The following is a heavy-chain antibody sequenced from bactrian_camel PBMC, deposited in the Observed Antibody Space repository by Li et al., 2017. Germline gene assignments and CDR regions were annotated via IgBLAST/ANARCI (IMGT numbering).Heavy chain of an antibody. Sequence: GSVQAGGSLRLSCASSEDTFSRCMGWFRQAPGKEREGIAAIDRAGGTKYAESVKGRFTISKDNAKKILYLQMNSLKPEDTAMYYCAARPLYCARWFKGDEYNYWGQGTQVTVS. D-gene: IGHD2*01. CDR1: EDTFSRC. CDR3: AARPLYCARWFKGDEYNY. CDR2: IDRAGGT. J-gene: IGHJ4*01. V-gene: IGHV3S57*01.